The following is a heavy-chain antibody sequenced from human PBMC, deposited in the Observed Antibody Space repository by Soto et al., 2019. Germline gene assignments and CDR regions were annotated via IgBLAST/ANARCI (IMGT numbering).Heavy chain of an antibody. CDR3: ARGMTPPGAPAWYYFDS. V-gene: IGHV4-4*07. CDR2: FSLSGTT. D-gene: IGHD2-8*02. Sequence: QVQLQESGPGLMKPSETLSLTCTVSGASITGGSYWSWIRQPAGKGLEWIGRFSLSGTTNYNPSLRSRVTMSADVSKNQFSLRLTSVTAADTALYYCARGMTPPGAPAWYYFDSWGQGTLVTVSS. J-gene: IGHJ4*02. CDR1: GASITGGSY.